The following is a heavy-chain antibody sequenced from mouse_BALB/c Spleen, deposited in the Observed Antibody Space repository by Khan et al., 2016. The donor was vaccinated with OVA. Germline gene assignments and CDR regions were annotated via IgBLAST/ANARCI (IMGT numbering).Heavy chain of an antibody. CDR2: IYPGDEST. V-gene: IGHV1S56*01. CDR1: GYTFTSYD. J-gene: IGHJ4*01. Sequence: VQLQESGPELVKPGALVKISCKASGYTFTSYDINWVMQRPGQGLEWIGWIYPGDESTKYNEKFQGKATLTADKSSSTAFLQLSSLTYDNYAVLFWAREGLRGVAMDYWGQGTSVTVSS. CDR3: AREGLRGVAMDY. D-gene: IGHD2-4*01.